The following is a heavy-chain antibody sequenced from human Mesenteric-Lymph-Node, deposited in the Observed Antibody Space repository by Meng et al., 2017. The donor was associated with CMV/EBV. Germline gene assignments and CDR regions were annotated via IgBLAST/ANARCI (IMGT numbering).Heavy chain of an antibody. CDR3: ARCYDFWSGYSDY. Sequence: GSLRLSCTVSGGSLSSSTYYWGWIRQPPGKGLEWIGTIYYSGRTYYNPSLKSRVTISVDMSKNQFSLKLSSVTAADTAVYHCARCYDFWSGYSDYWGQGTLVTVSS. V-gene: IGHV4-39*01. CDR1: GGSLSSSTYY. D-gene: IGHD3-3*01. CDR2: IYYSGRT. J-gene: IGHJ4*02.